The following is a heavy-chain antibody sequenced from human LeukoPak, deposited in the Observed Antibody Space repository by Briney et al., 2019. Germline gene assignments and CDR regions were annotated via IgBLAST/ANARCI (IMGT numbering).Heavy chain of an antibody. CDR3: ARDGLGGYYYSFDY. CDR1: GGSIGSYY. Sequence: ASETLSLTCTVSGGSIGSYYWSWIRQPPGKGLEWIGYIYYSESTNYNPSLKSRVTISVDTPKNQFSLKLSSVTAADTAVYYCARDGLGGYYYSFDYWGQGTLVTVSS. CDR2: IYYSEST. J-gene: IGHJ4*02. V-gene: IGHV4-59*01. D-gene: IGHD3-22*01.